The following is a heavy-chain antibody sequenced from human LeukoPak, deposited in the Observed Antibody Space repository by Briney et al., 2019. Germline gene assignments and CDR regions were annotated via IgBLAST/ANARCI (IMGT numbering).Heavy chain of an antibody. J-gene: IGHJ6*03. D-gene: IGHD2-15*01. Sequence: ASVKVSCKASGYTFTGYYMHWVRQATGQGLEWMGWMNPNSGNTGYAQKFQGRVTITRNTSISTAYMELSSLRSEDTAVYYCARGIYCSGGSCYDYYYYMDVWGKGTTVTVSS. CDR3: ARGIYCSGGSCYDYYYYMDV. CDR1: GYTFTGYY. V-gene: IGHV1-8*03. CDR2: MNPNSGNT.